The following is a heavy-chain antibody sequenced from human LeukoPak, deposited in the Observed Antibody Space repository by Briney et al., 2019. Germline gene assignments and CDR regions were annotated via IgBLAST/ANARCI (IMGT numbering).Heavy chain of an antibody. CDR1: GGTFSSYA. V-gene: IGHV1-8*02. CDR2: MNPNSGNT. D-gene: IGHD3-22*01. J-gene: IGHJ4*02. Sequence: ASVKVSCKASGGTFSSYAISWVRQATGQGLEWMGWMNPNSGNTGYAQKFQDRVTMTRNTSIKIAYMELSSLRSEDMAVYYCARGFRDSSGRKPDYWGQGTLVTVSS. CDR3: ARGFRDSSGRKPDY.